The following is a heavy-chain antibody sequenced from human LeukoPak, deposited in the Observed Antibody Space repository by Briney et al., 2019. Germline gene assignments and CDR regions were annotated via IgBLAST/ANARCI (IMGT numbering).Heavy chain of an antibody. V-gene: IGHV1-2*02. Sequence: ASVTVSCTASGYTFTGYYIHWVRQAPGQGLEWMGWINPNSGGTNYAQKFRGRVTMTRDTSISTAYMELSRLRSDDTAVYYCAKGTAMIYYFDYWGQGTLVTVSS. J-gene: IGHJ4*02. CDR1: GYTFTGYY. CDR3: AKGTAMIYYFDY. CDR2: INPNSGGT. D-gene: IGHD3/OR15-3a*01.